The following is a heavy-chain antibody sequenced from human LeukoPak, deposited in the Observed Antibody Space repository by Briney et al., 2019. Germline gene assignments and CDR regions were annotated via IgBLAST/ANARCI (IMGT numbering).Heavy chain of an antibody. Sequence: PGGSLRLSCAASGFSFREYAMNWVRQAPGKRLEWVAGIVGDSSSLFYDDSVRGRFTVSRDNSKNTLYLQMNSLRAEDTAVYYCVKCPDYGDYGYFDSWGQGTLVTVSS. V-gene: IGHV3-23*01. CDR3: VKCPDYGDYGYFDS. D-gene: IGHD4-17*01. CDR1: GFSFREYA. J-gene: IGHJ4*02. CDR2: IVGDSSSL.